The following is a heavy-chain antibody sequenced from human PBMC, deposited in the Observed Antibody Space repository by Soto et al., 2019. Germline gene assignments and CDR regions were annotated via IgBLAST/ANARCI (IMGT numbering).Heavy chain of an antibody. Sequence: ASVKVSCKVSGYTLTELSMHWVRQAPGKGLEWMGGFDPEDGETIYAQKFQGRVTMTEDTSTDTAYMELSSLRSEDTAVYYCARDFAGWPPDGVDYWGQGTQVTVSS. V-gene: IGHV1-24*01. D-gene: IGHD3-3*01. CDR2: FDPEDGET. CDR3: ARDFAGWPPDGVDY. J-gene: IGHJ4*02. CDR1: GYTLTELS.